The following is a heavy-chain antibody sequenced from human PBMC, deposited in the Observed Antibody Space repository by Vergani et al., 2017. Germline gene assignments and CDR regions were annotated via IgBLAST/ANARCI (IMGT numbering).Heavy chain of an antibody. CDR3: ARELITMVRGENYAFDI. D-gene: IGHD3-10*01. J-gene: IGHJ3*02. CDR2: IYYSGST. V-gene: IGHV4-30-4*01. CDR1: GGSISSGDYY. Sequence: QVQLQESGPGLVKPSQTLSLTCTVSGGSISSGDYYWSWIRQPPGKGLEWIGYIYYSGSTYYNPSLKSRVTISVDTSKNQFSLKLSSVTAADTAVYYCARELITMVRGENYAFDIWGQGTMVTVSS.